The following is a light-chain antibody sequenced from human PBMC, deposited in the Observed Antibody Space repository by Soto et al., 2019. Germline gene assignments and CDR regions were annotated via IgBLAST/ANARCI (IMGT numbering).Light chain of an antibody. V-gene: IGLV2-14*01. CDR2: EVS. CDR3: SSYTSSSTLYV. J-gene: IGLJ1*01. Sequence: QSALTQPASVSGSPGQSITISCAGTSSDIGGYNYVSWYQQHPGKAPKVMIYEVSNRPSGVSNRFSGSKSGNTASLTISGLQAEVEADYYCSSYTSSSTLYVFGSGTKATV. CDR1: SSDIGGYNY.